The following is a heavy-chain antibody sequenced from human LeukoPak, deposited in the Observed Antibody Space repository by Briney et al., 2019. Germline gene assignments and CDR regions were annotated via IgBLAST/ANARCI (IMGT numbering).Heavy chain of an antibody. D-gene: IGHD6-19*01. CDR3: ARDVYSSGWYDYDY. Sequence: GGSLRLSCAASGFTFSSYSMNWVRQAPGKGLEWVSSISTSSNYIYYTDSVKGRFTISRDNAKNSLYLQMNGLRAEDTAVYYCARDVYSSGWYDYDYWGQGTLVTVSS. V-gene: IGHV3-21*01. CDR1: GFTFSSYS. CDR2: ISTSSNYI. J-gene: IGHJ4*02.